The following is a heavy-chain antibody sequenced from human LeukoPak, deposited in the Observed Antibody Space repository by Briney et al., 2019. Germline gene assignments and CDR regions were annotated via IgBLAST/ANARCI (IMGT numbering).Heavy chain of an antibody. D-gene: IGHD1-26*01. CDR1: GYTFTSNY. J-gene: IGHJ4*02. V-gene: IGHV1-46*01. CDR3: AREGSYDPRIDY. CDR2: IYPRDGST. Sequence: ASVKVSCKASGYTFTSNYIHWVRQAPGQGLEWMGMIYPRDGSTSYAQKFQGRVTITRDTSASTAYMELSSLRSEDTAVYYCAREGSYDPRIDYWGQGTLDTVSS.